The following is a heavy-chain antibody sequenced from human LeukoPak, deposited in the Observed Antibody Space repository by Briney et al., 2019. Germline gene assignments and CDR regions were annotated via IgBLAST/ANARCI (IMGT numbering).Heavy chain of an antibody. Sequence: GASVKVSCKASGGTFSSYAISWVRQAPGQGLEWMGWISAYNGNTNYAQKLQGRVTMTTDTSTSTAYMELRSLRSDDTAVYYCARDDDYGDYGALFDYWGQGTLVTVSS. CDR1: GGTFSSYA. CDR2: ISAYNGNT. D-gene: IGHD4-17*01. CDR3: ARDDDYGDYGALFDY. V-gene: IGHV1-18*01. J-gene: IGHJ4*02.